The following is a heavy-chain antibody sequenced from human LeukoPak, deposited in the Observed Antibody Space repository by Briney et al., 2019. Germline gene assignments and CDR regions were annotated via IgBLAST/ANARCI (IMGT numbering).Heavy chain of an antibody. CDR2: INPDSGDT. D-gene: IGHD5-18*01. CDR3: TRVGYSYGLTSPFDY. V-gene: IGHV1-2*06. J-gene: IGHJ4*02. CDR1: GYTFTGYY. Sequence: VASVKVSCTASGYTFTGYYMHWVRQAPGQGLEWMGRINPDSGDTNYAQKFQGRVTMTRDTSISTAYMELSRLRSDDTAVYYCTRVGYSYGLTSPFDYWGQGTLVTVSS.